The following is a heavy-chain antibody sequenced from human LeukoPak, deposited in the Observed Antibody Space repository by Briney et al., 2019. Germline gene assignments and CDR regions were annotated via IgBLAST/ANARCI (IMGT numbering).Heavy chain of an antibody. CDR2: IYHSGST. J-gene: IGHJ4*02. D-gene: IGHD4-17*01. V-gene: IGHV4-38-2*01. CDR1: GYSISSGYY. CDR3: ARRSLTTVTTPYFDY. Sequence: SETLSLTCAVSGYSISSGYYWGWIRPPPGKGLEWIGSIYHSGSTCYNPSLKSRVTISVDTSKNQFSLKLSSVTAADTAVYYCARRSLTTVTTPYFDYWGQGTLVTVSS.